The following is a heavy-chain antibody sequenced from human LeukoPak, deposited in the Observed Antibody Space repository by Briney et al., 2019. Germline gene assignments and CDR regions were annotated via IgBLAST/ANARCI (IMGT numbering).Heavy chain of an antibody. J-gene: IGHJ4*02. Sequence: PGGSLRLSCAASGFTFSSYAMSWVRQAPGKGLEWVSAISGSGGSTYYADSVKGRFTISRDNSKNTLYLQMNSLRAEDTAVYYCAKDTGFTRPTSYSSSSYFDYWGQGTLVTVSP. CDR2: ISGSGGST. CDR1: GFTFSSYA. CDR3: AKDTGFTRPTSYSSSSYFDY. V-gene: IGHV3-23*01. D-gene: IGHD6-13*01.